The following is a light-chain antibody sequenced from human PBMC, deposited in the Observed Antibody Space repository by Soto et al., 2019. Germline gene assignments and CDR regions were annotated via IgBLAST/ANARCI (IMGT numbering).Light chain of an antibody. CDR3: QQFTT. CDR1: QSVSSSY. Sequence: EIVLTQSPGTLSLSPGERATLSCRASQSVSSSYLAWYQQKPGQAPRLLIYGASSRATGIPDRFSGSGSGTDFTLTISRLEPDDFAVYYCQQFTTFGQGTKVEIK. J-gene: IGKJ1*01. V-gene: IGKV3-20*01. CDR2: GAS.